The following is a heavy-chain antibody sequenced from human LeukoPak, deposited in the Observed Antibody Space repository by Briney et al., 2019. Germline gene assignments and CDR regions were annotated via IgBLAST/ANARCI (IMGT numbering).Heavy chain of an antibody. Sequence: GGSLRLSCAASGFTFSSYAMHWVRQAPGKGLEWVAVISYDGSNKYYADSVKGRFTISRDNSKNTLYLQMNSLRAEDTAVYYCARDSYYYDSSGGDAFDIWGQGTMVTVSS. CDR1: GFTFSSYA. CDR2: ISYDGSNK. D-gene: IGHD3-22*01. CDR3: ARDSYYYDSSGGDAFDI. V-gene: IGHV3-30-3*01. J-gene: IGHJ3*02.